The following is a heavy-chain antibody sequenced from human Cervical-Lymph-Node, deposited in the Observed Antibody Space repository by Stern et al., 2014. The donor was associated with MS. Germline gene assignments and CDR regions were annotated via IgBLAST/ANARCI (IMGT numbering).Heavy chain of an antibody. CDR3: ARDHFTTSLDV. J-gene: IGHJ6*02. CDR2: IYYSGTT. V-gene: IGHV4-31*03. CDR1: GGSISSDNYY. Sequence: VHLVESGPGLVKPSQTLSLTCTVSGGSISSDNYYWTWIRQHPGQGLEWIGHIYYSGTTYYNPSLKSRVSITVDTSKNLFSLRLGSVTAADPAVYYWARDHFTTSLDVWGHGTTVTVS. D-gene: IGHD2-2*01.